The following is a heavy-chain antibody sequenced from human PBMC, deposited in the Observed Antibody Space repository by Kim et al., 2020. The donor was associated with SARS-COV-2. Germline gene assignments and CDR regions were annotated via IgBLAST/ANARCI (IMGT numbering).Heavy chain of an antibody. J-gene: IGHJ4*02. CDR2: T. CDR3: ASRIMGATIDY. V-gene: IGHV4-4*02. D-gene: IGHD1-26*01. Sequence: TNYNPSLKSRVTISVDKSKTQFSLKLSSVTAADTALYYCASRIMGATIDYWGQGTLVTVSS.